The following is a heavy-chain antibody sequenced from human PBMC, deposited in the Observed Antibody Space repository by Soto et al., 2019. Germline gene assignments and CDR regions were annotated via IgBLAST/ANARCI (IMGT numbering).Heavy chain of an antibody. D-gene: IGHD2-15*01. V-gene: IGHV4-30-4*01. CDR1: GGSISSGDYY. CDR3: ARVVRYCSGGSCPNWFDP. CDR2: IYYSGST. J-gene: IGHJ5*02. Sequence: SETLSLTCTVSGGSISSGDYYWSWIRQPPGKGLEWIGYIYYSGSTYYNPSLMSRVTISVDTSKNQFSLKLSSVTAADTAVYYCARVVRYCSGGSCPNWFDPWGQGTLVTVYS.